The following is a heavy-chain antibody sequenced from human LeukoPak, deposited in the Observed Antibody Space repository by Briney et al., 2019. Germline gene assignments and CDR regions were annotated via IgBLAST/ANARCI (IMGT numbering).Heavy chain of an antibody. CDR1: GFTFSSYS. CDR2: ISSSSSYI. CDR3: ARDRTPSYSILDV. J-gene: IGHJ6*02. V-gene: IGHV3-21*01. Sequence: GGSLRLSCAASGFTFSSYSMNWVRQAPGKGLEWVSSISSSSSYIYCADSVKGRFTISRDNAKNSLYLQMNSLRAEDTAVYYCARDRTPSYSILDVRGQGTTVTVSS. D-gene: IGHD2-21*01.